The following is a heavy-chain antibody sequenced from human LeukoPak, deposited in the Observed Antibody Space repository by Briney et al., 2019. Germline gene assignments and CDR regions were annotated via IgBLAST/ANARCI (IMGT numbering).Heavy chain of an antibody. CDR2: ISYDGSNK. V-gene: IGHV3-30*18. Sequence: GGSLRLSCAASGFTFSSYGMHWVRQAPGKGLEWLAVISYDGSNKYYADSVKGRFTISRDNSKNTLYLQMNSLRAEDTAVYYCAKDYYDSSGPSLYYYYYGMDVWGQGTTVTVSS. CDR1: GFTFSSYG. D-gene: IGHD3-22*01. CDR3: AKDYYDSSGPSLYYYYYGMDV. J-gene: IGHJ6*02.